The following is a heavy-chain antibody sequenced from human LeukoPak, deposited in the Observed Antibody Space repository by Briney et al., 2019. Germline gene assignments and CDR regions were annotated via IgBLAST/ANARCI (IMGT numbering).Heavy chain of an antibody. CDR2: IYYSGST. J-gene: IGHJ6*02. D-gene: IGHD2-2*01. CDR3: ARDLPVVPAANAGYYYYGMDV. Sequence: SETLSLTCTVSGGSIGSGGYYWSWIRQHPGKGLEWIGYIYYSGSTYYNPFLKSRVTISVDTSKNQFSLKVSSVTAADTAVYYCARDLPVVPAANAGYYYYGMDVWGQGTTVTVSS. CDR1: GGSIGSGGYY. V-gene: IGHV4-31*03.